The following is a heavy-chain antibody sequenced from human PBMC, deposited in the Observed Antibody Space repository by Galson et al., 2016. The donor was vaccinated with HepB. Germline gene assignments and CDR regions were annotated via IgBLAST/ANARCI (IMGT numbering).Heavy chain of an antibody. J-gene: IGHJ6*02. CDR2: IYSGGTT. CDR1: GFTVSSTY. D-gene: IGHD6-13*01. Sequence: SLRLSCAASGFTVSSTYMNWVRQAPGKGLEWVSIIYSGGTTYQADSVKGRFTISRDNSNNTLYLQMNSLRHEDTAVYYCAGRGASSSSWYSDYQYGMDVWGQGTTDTVSS. V-gene: IGHV3-66*01. CDR3: AGRGASSSSWYSDYQYGMDV.